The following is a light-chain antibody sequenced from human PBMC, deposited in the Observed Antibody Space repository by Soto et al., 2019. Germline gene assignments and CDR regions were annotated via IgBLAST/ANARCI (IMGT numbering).Light chain of an antibody. CDR2: DVN. Sequence: QSALTQPPSASGSPGQSVTISCTGTSSDVGGYNYVSWYQQHPGKAPQVLIYDVNKRPSGVPDRFSGSKSGNTASLTVSGLQAEDEADCYCSSHAGSNNPFVFGTGTKVTVL. CDR3: SSHAGSNNPFV. J-gene: IGLJ1*01. CDR1: SSDVGGYNY. V-gene: IGLV2-8*01.